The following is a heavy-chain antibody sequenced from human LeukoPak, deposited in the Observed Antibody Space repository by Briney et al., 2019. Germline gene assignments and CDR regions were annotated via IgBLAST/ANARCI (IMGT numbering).Heavy chain of an antibody. D-gene: IGHD4-17*01. J-gene: IGHJ3*02. CDR2: IYTSGST. CDR1: GGSISSYY. Sequence: PSETLSLTCTVSGGSISSYYWSWIRQPAGKGLEWIGRIYTSGSTNYNPSLKSRVTMSVDTSKNQFSLKLSSVTAADTAVYYCAREPALYGAYAFDIWGQGTMVTVSS. V-gene: IGHV4-4*07. CDR3: AREPALYGAYAFDI.